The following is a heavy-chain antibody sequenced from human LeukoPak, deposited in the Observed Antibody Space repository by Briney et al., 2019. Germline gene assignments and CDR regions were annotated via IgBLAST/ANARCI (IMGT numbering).Heavy chain of an antibody. J-gene: IGHJ3*02. D-gene: IGHD3-22*01. Sequence: SETLSLTCTASGGSISSYYWSWIRQPAGKGLEWIGRIYTSGSTNYNPSLKSRVTMSVDTSKNQFSLKLSSVTAADTAVYYCARDSWGYYDSSGYSHDAFDIWGQGTMVTVSS. CDR2: IYTSGST. CDR1: GGSISSYY. V-gene: IGHV4-4*07. CDR3: ARDSWGYYDSSGYSHDAFDI.